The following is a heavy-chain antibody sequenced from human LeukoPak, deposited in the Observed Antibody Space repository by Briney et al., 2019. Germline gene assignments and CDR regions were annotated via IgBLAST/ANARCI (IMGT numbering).Heavy chain of an antibody. V-gene: IGHV3-7*01. Sequence: PGGSLRLSCAASGFTFSSYWMSWVRQAPGKGLGWVANIKQDGSEKYYVDSVKGRFTISRDSAKNSLYLQMNSLRAEDTAVYYCARVGYCSSTSCYAPSGVAFDIWGQGTMVTVSS. CDR3: ARVGYCSSTSCYAPSGVAFDI. CDR1: GFTFSSYW. D-gene: IGHD2-2*01. CDR2: IKQDGSEK. J-gene: IGHJ3*02.